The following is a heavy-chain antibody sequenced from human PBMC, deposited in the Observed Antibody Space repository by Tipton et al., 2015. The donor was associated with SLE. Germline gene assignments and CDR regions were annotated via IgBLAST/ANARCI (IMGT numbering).Heavy chain of an antibody. J-gene: IGHJ4*02. Sequence: SLRLSCAASGFTVSSNYMSWVRQAPGKGLEWVSVIYSGSSTYYADSVKGRFTISRDNSKNTLYLQMNSLRAEDTAVYYCARGTSIFGVVRHFDYRGQGTLVTVSS. CDR2: IYSGSST. D-gene: IGHD3-3*01. V-gene: IGHV3-53*05. CDR1: GFTVSSNY. CDR3: ARGTSIFGVVRHFDY.